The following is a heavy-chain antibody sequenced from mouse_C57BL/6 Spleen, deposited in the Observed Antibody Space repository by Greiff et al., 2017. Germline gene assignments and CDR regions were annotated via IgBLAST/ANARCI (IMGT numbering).Heavy chain of an antibody. D-gene: IGHD2-1*01. V-gene: IGHV5-6*01. CDR2: ISSGGSYT. Sequence: EVQVVESGGDLVKPGGSLKLSCAASGFTFSSYGMSWVRQTPDKRLEWVATISSGGSYTYYPDSVKGRFTISRDNAKNTLYLQMSSLKSEDTAMYYCARRGNYGPYYAMDYWGQGTSVTVSS. J-gene: IGHJ4*01. CDR3: ARRGNYGPYYAMDY. CDR1: GFTFSSYG.